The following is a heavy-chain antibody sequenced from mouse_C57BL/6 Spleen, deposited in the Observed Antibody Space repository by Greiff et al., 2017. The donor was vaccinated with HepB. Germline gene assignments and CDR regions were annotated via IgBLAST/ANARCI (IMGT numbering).Heavy chain of an antibody. CDR1: GYSITSGYY. CDR2: ISYDGSN. Sequence: DVKLQESGPGLVKPSQSLSLTCSVTGYSITSGYYWNWIRQFPGNKLEWMGYISYDGSNNYNPSLKNRISITRDTSKNQFFLKLNSVTTEDTATYDCASLSDYDRAWFAYWGQGTLVTVSA. V-gene: IGHV3-6*01. J-gene: IGHJ3*01. CDR3: ASLSDYDRAWFAY. D-gene: IGHD2-4*01.